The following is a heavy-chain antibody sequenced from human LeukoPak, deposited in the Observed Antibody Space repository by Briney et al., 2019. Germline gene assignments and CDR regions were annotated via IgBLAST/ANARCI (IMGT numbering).Heavy chain of an antibody. CDR2: INPKTLGT. CDR3: ARDSLSDDSSGYYDF. J-gene: IGHJ4*02. V-gene: IGHV1-2*02. CDR1: GYTFTGYY. Sequence: GASMKVSCKASGYTFTGYYIHWVRQAPGHGLEWMGWINPKTLGTNYAQKFRGRLTMTRDTSISTVYIELSSLRSDDTAVYYCARDSLSDDSSGYYDFWGQGALVTVST. D-gene: IGHD3-22*01.